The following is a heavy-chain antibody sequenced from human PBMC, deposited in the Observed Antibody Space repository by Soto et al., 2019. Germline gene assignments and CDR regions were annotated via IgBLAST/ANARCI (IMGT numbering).Heavy chain of an antibody. CDR3: ARDTRLMTTVTSPYDY. Sequence: QVQLVQSGAEVKKPGASVKVSCMASGYTFTGYFMHWVRQAPGQGLEWMGWINPNSGGTNYAQNFQGRVTMTRDTSISTAYMELSRLRSDDTAVYYCARDTRLMTTVTSPYDYWGQGTLVTVSS. J-gene: IGHJ4*02. V-gene: IGHV1-2*02. CDR1: GYTFTGYF. D-gene: IGHD4-4*01. CDR2: INPNSGGT.